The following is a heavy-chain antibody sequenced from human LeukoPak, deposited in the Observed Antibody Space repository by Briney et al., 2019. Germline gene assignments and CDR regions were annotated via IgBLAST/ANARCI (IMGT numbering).Heavy chain of an antibody. CDR2: MYESGST. V-gene: IGHV4-59*08. CDR3: ARQPGYGDYRLGD. J-gene: IGHJ4*02. CDR1: GGSIRSDY. Sequence: PSETLSLTCTVSGGSIRSDYWSWIRQPPGKGLEWIGFMYESGSTKYNPSFTSRVTISVDTSKNQFSLNLSSVTAADTAVYYCARQPGYGDYRLGDWGQGTLVTVSS. D-gene: IGHD4-17*01.